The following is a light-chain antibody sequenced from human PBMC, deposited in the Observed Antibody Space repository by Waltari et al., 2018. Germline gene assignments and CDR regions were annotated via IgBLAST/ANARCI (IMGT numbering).Light chain of an antibody. V-gene: IGLV2-14*01. CDR3: SSYTSSSTPRV. Sequence: QSALTQPASVSGSPGQSITISCPGTSSDVGGYNYVSWYQQHPGKAPKLMIYEVSNRPSGVSNRFSGSKSGNTASLTISGLQAEDEADYYCSSYTSSSTPRVFGGGTKLTVL. CDR2: EVS. J-gene: IGLJ3*02. CDR1: SSDVGGYNY.